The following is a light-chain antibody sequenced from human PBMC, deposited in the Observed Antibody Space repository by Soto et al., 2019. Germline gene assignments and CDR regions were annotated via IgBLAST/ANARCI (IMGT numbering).Light chain of an antibody. CDR3: QKYNSAPRT. CDR1: QGFSND. Sequence: EIQMTQSPSSLSASVGDSVTITCRASQGFSNDLAWYQQKPGKVPKLLLYAASTLQSGVPSRFSGSGSGTDFTLTISSLQPEDVATYYCQKYNSAPRTFGQGTKGEIK. V-gene: IGKV1-27*01. CDR2: AAS. J-gene: IGKJ1*01.